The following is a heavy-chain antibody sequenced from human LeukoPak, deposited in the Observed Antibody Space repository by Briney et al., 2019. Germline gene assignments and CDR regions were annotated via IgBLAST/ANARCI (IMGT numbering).Heavy chain of an antibody. Sequence: GGSLRLSCAASGFTFSDYYMSWIRQAPGKGLEWVSYISSSGSTIYYADSVKGRFTISRDNAKNSLYPQMNSLRAEDTAVYYCARQTLYYYGSGSYFFDYWGQGTLVTVSS. J-gene: IGHJ4*02. D-gene: IGHD3-10*01. V-gene: IGHV3-11*04. CDR3: ARQTLYYYGSGSYFFDY. CDR2: ISSSGSTI. CDR1: GFTFSDYY.